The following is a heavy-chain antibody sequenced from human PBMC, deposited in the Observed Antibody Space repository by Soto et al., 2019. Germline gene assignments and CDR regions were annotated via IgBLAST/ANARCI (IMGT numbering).Heavy chain of an antibody. CDR1: GLTFTRYS. Sequence: GGSLRLSCAASGLTFTRYSMNWVRQAPGKGLEWVSSISSTTNYIYYGDSMKGRFTTSRDNAKNSLYLEMNSLRAEDTAVYYCARESEDLTSNFDYWGQGTLVTVSS. CDR3: ARESEDLTSNFDY. CDR2: ISSTTNYI. V-gene: IGHV3-21*06. J-gene: IGHJ4*02.